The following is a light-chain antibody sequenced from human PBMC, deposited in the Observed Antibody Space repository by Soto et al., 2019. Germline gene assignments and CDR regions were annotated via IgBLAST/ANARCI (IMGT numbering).Light chain of an antibody. CDR3: KHWS. CDR2: KAS. Sequence: DIQMTQSPSTLSASVGDRVTITCRASQTINRWLAWYQQKPGEVPKLLIYKASVLESGGPSRFSGSGSGTECTLTISRLQPEDVAPDSCKHWSFGPAPKVDI. V-gene: IGKV1-5*03. J-gene: IGKJ1*01. CDR1: QTINRW.